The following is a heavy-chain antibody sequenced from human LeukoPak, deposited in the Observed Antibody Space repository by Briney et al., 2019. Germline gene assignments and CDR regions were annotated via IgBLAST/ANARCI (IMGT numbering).Heavy chain of an antibody. J-gene: IGHJ3*02. CDR3: ARVRIVGSTYDAFDI. Sequence: PGTSLRVSCAASGFTFSTYAMHWVRQAPGKGLEWVAVISYDGTTKYHADSVKGRFTISRDNSKNTLYLQMNTLRAEDTAVYYCARVRIVGSTYDAFDIWGQGTMVTVSS. CDR2: ISYDGTTK. V-gene: IGHV3-30-3*01. D-gene: IGHD1-26*01. CDR1: GFTFSTYA.